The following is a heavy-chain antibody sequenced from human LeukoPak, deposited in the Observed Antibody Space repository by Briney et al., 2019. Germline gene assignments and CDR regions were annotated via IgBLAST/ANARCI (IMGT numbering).Heavy chain of an antibody. V-gene: IGHV4-39*07. D-gene: IGHD3-22*01. CDR1: GGSISSSSYY. J-gene: IGHJ4*02. Sequence: PSETLSLTCTVSGGSISSSSYYWGWIRQPPGKGLEWIGSIYYSGSTYYNPSLKSRVTISVDTSKNQFSLKLSSVTAADTAVYYCARTTYYYDSSAPYFDYWGQGTLVTVSS. CDR2: IYYSGST. CDR3: ARTTYYYDSSAPYFDY.